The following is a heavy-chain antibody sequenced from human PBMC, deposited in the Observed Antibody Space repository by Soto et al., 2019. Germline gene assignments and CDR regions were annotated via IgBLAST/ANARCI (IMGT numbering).Heavy chain of an antibody. J-gene: IGHJ6*02. CDR3: AREKGTWSSSSYGMDV. D-gene: IGHD6-6*01. V-gene: IGHV4-61*01. CDR1: GGSVSSGSYY. Sequence: PSETLSLTCTVSGGSVSSGSYYWSWIRQPPGKGLEWIGYIYYSGSTNYNPSLKSRVTISVDTSKNQFSLKLSSVTAADTAVYYCAREKGTWSSSSYGMDVWGQGTTVTVSS. CDR2: IYYSGST.